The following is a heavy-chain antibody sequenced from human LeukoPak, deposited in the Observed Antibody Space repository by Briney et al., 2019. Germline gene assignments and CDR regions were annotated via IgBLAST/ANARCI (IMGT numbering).Heavy chain of an antibody. CDR1: GYTFTSYY. J-gene: IGHJ4*02. Sequence: GASVKVSCKASGYTFTSYYMHWVRQAPGQGLEWMGIINPSGGSTSYSQKFQGRVTMTRDMSTSTDYMELSSLRSEDTAVYYCARDSYYSSSSLGFDYWGQGTLVTVSS. V-gene: IGHV1-46*01. D-gene: IGHD6-6*01. CDR3: ARDSYYSSSSLGFDY. CDR2: INPSGGST.